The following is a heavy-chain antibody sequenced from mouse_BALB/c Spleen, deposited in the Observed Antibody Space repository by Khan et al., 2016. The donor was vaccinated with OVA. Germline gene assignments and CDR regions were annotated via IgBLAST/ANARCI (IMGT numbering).Heavy chain of an antibody. CDR1: GYSITSDYA. J-gene: IGHJ4*01. Sequence: EVQLVESGPGLVKPSQSLSLTCTVTGYSITSDYAWNWIRQFPGNKLEWMGYISSTGSTSYNPSLKSRFSITRDTSKNQFFLQLISVTTEDTATYYCARSLYCSYGYALDCWGRGTSVTVSS. D-gene: IGHD2-12*01. V-gene: IGHV3-2*02. CDR2: ISSTGST. CDR3: ARSLYCSYGYALDC.